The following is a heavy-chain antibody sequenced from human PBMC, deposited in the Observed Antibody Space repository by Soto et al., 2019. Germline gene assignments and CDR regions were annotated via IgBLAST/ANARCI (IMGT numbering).Heavy chain of an antibody. Sequence: EVQLVQSGAEVKKPGESLRISCKGSGYTFTNYWIVWVRQMPGKGLEWMGIIYPGDSDTRYSPSFEGQVTMSADRSISTAYLQWSSLKASDTAMYFCARHVPYFSDYSGYYQAWGQGTLVTVSS. CDR3: ARHVPYFSDYSGYYQA. D-gene: IGHD3-22*01. V-gene: IGHV5-51*01. CDR2: IYPGDSDT. CDR1: GYTFTNYW. J-gene: IGHJ4*02.